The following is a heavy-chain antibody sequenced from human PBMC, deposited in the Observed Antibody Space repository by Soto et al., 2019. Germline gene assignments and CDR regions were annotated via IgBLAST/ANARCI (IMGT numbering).Heavy chain of an antibody. Sequence: SETLSLTCAVYGGSFSGHYWTWIRQPPGKGLKWVGEITRSGNTNYNPSLKSRVTISVDTSKNQFSLKLSSVTAADTAVYYCARGLLVLGGASLYSYCSMDVRGKGTTVTRSS. CDR3: ARGLLVLGGASLYSYCSMDV. CDR2: ITRSGNT. D-gene: IGHD2-15*01. V-gene: IGHV4-34*01. J-gene: IGHJ6*04. CDR1: GGSFSGHY.